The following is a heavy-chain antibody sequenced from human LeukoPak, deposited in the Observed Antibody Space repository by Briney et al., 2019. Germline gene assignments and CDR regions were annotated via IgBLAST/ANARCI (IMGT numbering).Heavy chain of an antibody. CDR1: GGSISSSSYY. D-gene: IGHD3-16*02. J-gene: IGHJ4*02. Sequence: PSETLSLTCTVSGGSISSSSYYLGWIRQPPGKWLEWIGSIYYSGSTYYNPSLKSRVTISVDTSKNQFSLKLGSVTAADTAVYYCARHLGHYDYVWGSYRYTPYYFDYWGQGTLVTVSS. V-gene: IGHV4-39*01. CDR3: ARHLGHYDYVWGSYRYTPYYFDY. CDR2: IYYSGST.